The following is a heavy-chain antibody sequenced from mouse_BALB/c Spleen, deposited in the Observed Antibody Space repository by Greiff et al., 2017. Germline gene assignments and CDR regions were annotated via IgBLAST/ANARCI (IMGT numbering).Heavy chain of an antibody. CDR3: TRYYYGSTFDY. Sequence: QVHVKQSGAELAKPGASVKMSCKASGYTFTSYWMHWVKQRPGQGLEWIGYINPSTGYTEYNQKFKDKATLTADKSSSTAYMQLSSLTSEDSAVYYCTRYYYGSTFDYWGQGTTLTVSS. D-gene: IGHD1-1*01. CDR1: GYTFTSYW. V-gene: IGHV1-7*01. CDR2: INPSTGYT. J-gene: IGHJ2*01.